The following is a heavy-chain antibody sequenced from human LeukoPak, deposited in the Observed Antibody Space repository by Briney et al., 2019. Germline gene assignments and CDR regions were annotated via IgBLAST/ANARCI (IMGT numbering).Heavy chain of an antibody. CDR1: WGAINSGCYH. CDR3: ARPYYYDSRIDP. CDR2: MYYSGST. Sequence: SETLSLNPPLAWGAINSGCYHWSWIPPPPRKGLEWIAYMYYSGSTSYNPSLKSRVTMSADTSKNQLSLKLSSVTAADTAVYYCARPYYYDSRIDPWGQGILVTVSS. D-gene: IGHD3-22*01. V-gene: IGHV4-30-4*01. J-gene: IGHJ5*02.